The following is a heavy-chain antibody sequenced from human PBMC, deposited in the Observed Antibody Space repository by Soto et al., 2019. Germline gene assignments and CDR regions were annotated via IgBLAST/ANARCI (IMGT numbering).Heavy chain of an antibody. D-gene: IGHD3-3*01. CDR3: TKRRNVLRFLEWSSGMEV. V-gene: IGHV3-30*18. CDR1: GFTFSNYG. Sequence: PGGSLRLSCVASGFTFSNYGMHWVRQAPGKGLEWVAFISDDGSNKYYADSMRGRFTMSRDNSKRTLYLQMSSLRVEDTAVYYCTKRRNVLRFLEWSSGMEVRGQGTAVTVSS. CDR2: ISDDGSNK. J-gene: IGHJ6*02.